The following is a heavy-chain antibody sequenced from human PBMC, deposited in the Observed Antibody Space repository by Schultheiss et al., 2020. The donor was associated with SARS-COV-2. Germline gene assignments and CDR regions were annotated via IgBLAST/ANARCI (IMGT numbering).Heavy chain of an antibody. CDR1: GYTFTGYY. V-gene: IGHV1-2*04. CDR3: AREVLGYCSSTSCYGMDV. J-gene: IGHJ6*02. Sequence: ASVKVSCKASGYTFTGYYIHWVRLAPGQGLEWMGWINPNSGGTNYAQKFQGWVTMTRDTSISTAYMELSRLRSDDTAVYYCAREVLGYCSSTSCYGMDVWGQGTTVTVSS. D-gene: IGHD2-2*01. CDR2: INPNSGGT.